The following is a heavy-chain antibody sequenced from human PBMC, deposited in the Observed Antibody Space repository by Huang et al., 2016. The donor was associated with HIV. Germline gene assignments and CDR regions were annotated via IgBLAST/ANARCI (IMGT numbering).Heavy chain of an antibody. J-gene: IGHJ5*02. CDR1: GSTFTRYH. D-gene: IGHD3-3*01. Sequence: QVQLVQSGAEVKKPGASVKVSCKASGSTFTRYHINWVRQATGQGLEWMGRMNTNGGETGNEKKVKGRVTNTRKTSRRTAKRGLGRLRYEDTAVYYGGGSSGDYDLWTTYRRGWFDHWGQGTLVTVSS. CDR3: GGSSGDYDLWTTYRRGWFDH. CDR2: MNTNGGET. V-gene: IGHV1-8*03.